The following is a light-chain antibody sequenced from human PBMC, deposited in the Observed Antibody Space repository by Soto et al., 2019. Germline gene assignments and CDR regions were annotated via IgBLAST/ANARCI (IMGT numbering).Light chain of an antibody. J-gene: IGKJ1*01. CDR3: QQSYTTPRT. CDR1: ESISNY. Sequence: DIQMTQSPSSLSASVGDRVTITCRASESISNYLNWYQQKPGKAPKVLIYTASNLQSGVPSRFSGSGSGTDFTLTISSLQPEDLAVYFCQQSYTTPRTFGQGTKVEIK. V-gene: IGKV1-39*01. CDR2: TAS.